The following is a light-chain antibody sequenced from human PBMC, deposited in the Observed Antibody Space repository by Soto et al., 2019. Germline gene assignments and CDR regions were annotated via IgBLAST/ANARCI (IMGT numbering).Light chain of an antibody. CDR2: DVN. J-gene: IGLJ2*01. V-gene: IGLV2-11*01. CDR1: SSDVGAYHY. Sequence: QSVLTQPRSVSGSPGQSVTISCTGTSSDVGAYHYVSWYQHHPGKAPKLMIYDVNERPSGVPDRFSGSKSGNTASLTISGLQAEDEADYYCCSYAGSYTWLFGGGTQLTVL. CDR3: CSYAGSYTWL.